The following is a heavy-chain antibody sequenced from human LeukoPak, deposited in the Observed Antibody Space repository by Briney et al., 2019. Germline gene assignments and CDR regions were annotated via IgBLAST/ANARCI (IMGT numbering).Heavy chain of an antibody. V-gene: IGHV3-21*04. Sequence: GGSLRLSCAGSGFTFSNYSFNWVRQAPGKGLEWVSAISKGSGYIYQTDSVKGRFTISRDNSKNTLYLQMNSLRAEDTAVYYCARGYAIAVAMDVWGKGTTVTISS. J-gene: IGHJ6*03. CDR3: ARGYAIAVAMDV. CDR1: GFTFSNYS. CDR2: ISKGSGYI. D-gene: IGHD6-19*01.